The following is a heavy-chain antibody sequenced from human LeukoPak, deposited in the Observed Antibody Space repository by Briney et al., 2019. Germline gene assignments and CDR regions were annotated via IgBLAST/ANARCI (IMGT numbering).Heavy chain of an antibody. V-gene: IGHV3-7*01. Sequence: GGSLRLSCAASGFTFSLNWMNWVRQAPGKGLEWVANIKQDGSEKYYVDSVKGRFTISRDNAKNSLYLQMNSLRAEDTAVYYCARDSAAAIYYYYGMDVWGQGTTVTVSS. CDR1: GFTFSLNW. D-gene: IGHD2-2*01. J-gene: IGHJ6*02. CDR2: IKQDGSEK. CDR3: ARDSAAAIYYYYGMDV.